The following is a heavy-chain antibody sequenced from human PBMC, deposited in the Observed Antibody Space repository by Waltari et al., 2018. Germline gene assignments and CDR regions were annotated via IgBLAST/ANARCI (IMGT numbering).Heavy chain of an antibody. V-gene: IGHV4-34*01. Sequence: QVQLQQWGAGLLKPSETLSLTCAVYGGSFSGYYWSWIRQPPGKGLEWIWEINHSGSTNSNRSLKSRVTISVDTSKNQFSLKLSSVTAADTAVYYCARTPYGCSSTSCWFDPWGQGTLVTVSS. CDR2: INHSGST. CDR1: GGSFSGYY. J-gene: IGHJ5*02. D-gene: IGHD2-2*01. CDR3: ARTPYGCSSTSCWFDP.